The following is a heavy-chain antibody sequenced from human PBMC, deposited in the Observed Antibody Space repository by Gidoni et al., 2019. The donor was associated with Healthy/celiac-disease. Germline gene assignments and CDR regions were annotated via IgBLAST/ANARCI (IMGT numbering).Heavy chain of an antibody. Sequence: QVQLQQWGAGLLKPSETLSLTCAVYGGSFRGYYWSWIRQPPGKGLEWIGEIKHSGSTNYNPSLKSRVTISVDTSKNQFSLKLSSVTAADTAVYYCARVRRLTVTTWYFDLWGRGTLVTVSS. CDR2: IKHSGST. CDR3: ARVRRLTVTTWYFDL. CDR1: GGSFRGYY. J-gene: IGHJ2*01. D-gene: IGHD4-17*01. V-gene: IGHV4-34*01.